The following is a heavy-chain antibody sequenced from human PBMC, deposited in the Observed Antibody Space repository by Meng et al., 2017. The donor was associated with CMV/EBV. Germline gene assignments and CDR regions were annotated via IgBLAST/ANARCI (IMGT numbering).Heavy chain of an antibody. V-gene: IGHV1-2*02. CDR2: IKPNDAT. J-gene: IGHJ4*01. Sequence: QVHLAQFGAVVKKPGDSVKVSWEASGYKMAAYYIHWMRQAPRQWLEWMGWIKPNDATNYAHGFQGRVTMTRDMSMNTVYMELSRLTSDDTAVYYCARSTGWSRFDSWGLGTLVTVSS. CDR3: ARSTGWSRFDS. D-gene: IGHD6-19*01. CDR1: GYKMAAYY.